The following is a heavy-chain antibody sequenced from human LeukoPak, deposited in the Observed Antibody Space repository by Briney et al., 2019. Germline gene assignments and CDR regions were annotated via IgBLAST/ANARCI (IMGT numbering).Heavy chain of an antibody. CDR2: IYHSGST. CDR1: SGSISSPNW. V-gene: IGHV4-4*02. J-gene: IGHJ4*02. D-gene: IGHD3-22*01. Sequence: SGTLSLTCTVSSGSISSPNWCNWVRQSPGKGLEWIGEIYHSGSTNSNPSLKSRVTISVDKSKNQFSLKLSSVTAADTAVYYCASSYDSSAYSYFDYWGQGTLVTVSS. CDR3: ASSYDSSAYSYFDY.